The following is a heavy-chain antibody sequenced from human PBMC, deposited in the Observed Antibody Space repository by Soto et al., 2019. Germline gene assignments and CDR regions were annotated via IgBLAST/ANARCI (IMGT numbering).Heavy chain of an antibody. J-gene: IGHJ5*02. D-gene: IGHD3-3*01. CDR3: ARDPDYDFWSGYINWFDP. CDR1: GFTFSSYS. Sequence: GGSLRLSCAASGFTFSSYSMNWVRQAPGKGLEWVSSISSSSSYIYYADSVKGRFTISRDNAKNSLYLQMNSLRAEDTAVYYCARDPDYDFWSGYINWFDPWGQGTLVTVSS. CDR2: ISSSSSYI. V-gene: IGHV3-21*01.